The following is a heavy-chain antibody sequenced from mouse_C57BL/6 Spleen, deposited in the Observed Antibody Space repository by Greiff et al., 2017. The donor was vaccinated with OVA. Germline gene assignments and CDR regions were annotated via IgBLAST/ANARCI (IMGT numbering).Heavy chain of an antibody. J-gene: IGHJ2*01. V-gene: IGHV1-69*01. CDR1: GYTFTSYW. Sequence: QVQLQQPGAELVMPGASVKLSCKASGYTFTSYWMHWVKQRPGQGLEWIGEIDPSDSYTNYNHKFKGKSTLTVDKSSSTAYMQLSSLTSEDSAVYYCARGGPLVTTRGYYFDYWGQGTTLTVSS. CDR2: IDPSDSYT. CDR3: ARGGPLVTTRGYYFDY. D-gene: IGHD2-2*01.